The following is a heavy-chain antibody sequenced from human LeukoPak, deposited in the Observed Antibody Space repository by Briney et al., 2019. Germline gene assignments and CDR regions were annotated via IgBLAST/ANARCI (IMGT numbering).Heavy chain of an antibody. CDR2: ISYDGSNK. V-gene: IGHV3-30*18. CDR3: ANTENYDYAPRGY. Sequence: GGSLRLSRAASGFTFSSYGMHWVRQAPGKGLEWVAVISYDGSNKYYADSVKGRFTISRDNSKNTLYLQMNSLRAEDTAVYYCANTENYDYAPRGYWGQGTLVTVSS. D-gene: IGHD3-16*01. CDR1: GFTFSSYG. J-gene: IGHJ4*02.